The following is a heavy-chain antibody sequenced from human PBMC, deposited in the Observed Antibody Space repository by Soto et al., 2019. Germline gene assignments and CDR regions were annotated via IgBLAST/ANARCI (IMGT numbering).Heavy chain of an antibody. CDR1: GFTFSNAW. J-gene: IGHJ6*02. CDR2: IKSKTDGGTT. D-gene: IGHD3-10*01. Sequence: EVQLVESGGGLVKPGGSLRLSRAASGFTFSNAWMSWVRQAPGKGLEWVGRIKSKTDGGTTDYAAPVKGRFTISRDDSKNTLYLQMNSLKTEDTAVYYCTTAWFWESSDGMDVWGQGTTVTVSS. V-gene: IGHV3-15*01. CDR3: TTAWFWESSDGMDV.